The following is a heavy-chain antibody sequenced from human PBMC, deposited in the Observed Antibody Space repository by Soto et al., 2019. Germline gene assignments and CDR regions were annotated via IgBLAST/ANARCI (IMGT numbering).Heavy chain of an antibody. D-gene: IGHD3-22*01. CDR2: ISGSGSRT. V-gene: IGHV3-23*01. J-gene: IGHJ4*02. Sequence: GGSLRLSCAASGFTLSSYAMSWVRQAPGKGLEWVSSISGSGSRTKYTDSVKGRFTISRDKSKSTLYLQMNTLRAEDTAVYYCAKGSAGDYFDSSGHDWGQGTLVTVSS. CDR3: AKGSAGDYFDSSGHD. CDR1: GFTLSSYA.